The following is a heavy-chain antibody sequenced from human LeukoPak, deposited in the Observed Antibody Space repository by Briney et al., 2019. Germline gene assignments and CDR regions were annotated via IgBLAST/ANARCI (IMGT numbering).Heavy chain of an antibody. V-gene: IGHV4-39*01. CDR2: IYYSGST. Sequence: PSETLSLTCTVSGASISSSSYYWGWIRQPPGKGLEWIGSIYYSGSTYYNPPLKSRGTISVDTSKNQFSLKLSSVTAADTAVYYCARLERAYDYVWGSYRYPYYFDYWGQGTLVTVSS. D-gene: IGHD3-16*02. CDR3: ARLERAYDYVWGSYRYPYYFDY. J-gene: IGHJ4*02. CDR1: GASISSSSYY.